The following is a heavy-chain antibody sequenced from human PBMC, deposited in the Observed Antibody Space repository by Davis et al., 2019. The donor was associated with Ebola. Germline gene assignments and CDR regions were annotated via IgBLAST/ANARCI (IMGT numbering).Heavy chain of an antibody. J-gene: IGHJ6*03. D-gene: IGHD2-2*01. CDR2: TKSKTDGGTI. Sequence: GGSLRLSCVASGFTLNNAWMSWVRQAPGKGLEWVGRTKSKTDGGTIDYAAPVKGRFTISRGDSKSTLYLQMNSLKTEDTAVYYCTTDVVPAATRGVYYYYYYMDVWGKGTTVTVSS. CDR3: TTDVVPAATRGVYYYYYYMDV. V-gene: IGHV3-15*01. CDR1: GFTLNNAW.